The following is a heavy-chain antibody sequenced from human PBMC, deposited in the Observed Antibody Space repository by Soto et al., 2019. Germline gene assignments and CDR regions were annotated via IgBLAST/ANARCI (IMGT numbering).Heavy chain of an antibody. J-gene: IGHJ6*02. D-gene: IGHD4-17*01. CDR3: ARDRSTTVYYYYGMDV. CDR1: GFTFSSYS. Sequence: EVQLVESGGGLVQPGGSLRLSCAASGFTFSSYSMNWVRQAPGKGLEWVSYISSSSSTIYYADSVKGRFTISRDNAKNSQYLQMNSLRAEDTAVYYCARDRSTTVYYYYGMDVWGQGTTVTVSS. CDR2: ISSSSSTI. V-gene: IGHV3-48*01.